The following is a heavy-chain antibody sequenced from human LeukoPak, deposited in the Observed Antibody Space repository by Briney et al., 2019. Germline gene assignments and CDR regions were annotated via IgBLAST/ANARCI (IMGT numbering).Heavy chain of an antibody. V-gene: IGHV4-38-2*02. J-gene: IGHJ4*02. Sequence: SETLSLTCTVSGYSISSGYYWGWIRQPPGKGLEWIGSIYHSGSTYYNPSLKSRVTISVDTSKNQFSLKLSSVTAADTAVYYCVRAVTTRLFYFDYWGQGTLVTVSS. D-gene: IGHD4-17*01. CDR3: VRAVTTRLFYFDY. CDR1: GYSISSGYY. CDR2: IYHSGST.